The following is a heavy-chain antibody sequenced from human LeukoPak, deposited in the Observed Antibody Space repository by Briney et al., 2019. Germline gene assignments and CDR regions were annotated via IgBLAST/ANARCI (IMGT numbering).Heavy chain of an antibody. CDR1: GFTFSSYA. CDR3: AKDALVVVVADSYFDY. D-gene: IGHD2-15*01. J-gene: IGHJ4*02. Sequence: GGSLRLSCAASGFTFSSYAMSWVRQAPGKGLEWVSTISGNGGTTYYADSVKGRFTISRDNSKNTLYLQMNSLRAEDTAVYYCAKDALVVVVADSYFDYWGQGTLVTVSS. V-gene: IGHV3-23*01. CDR2: ISGNGGTT.